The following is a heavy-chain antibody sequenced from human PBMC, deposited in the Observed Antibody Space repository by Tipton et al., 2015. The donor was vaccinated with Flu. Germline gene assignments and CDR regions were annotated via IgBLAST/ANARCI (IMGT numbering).Heavy chain of an antibody. CDR2: IYYRGYT. V-gene: IGHV4-61*01. CDR1: GGSVSSGSYY. D-gene: IGHD1-1*01. J-gene: IGHJ6*02. Sequence: TLSLTYTVSGGSVSSGSYYWSWIRQPPGKGLEWIGHIYYRGYTNYNPSLKSRVTISVDTSKNQFSLKLSSVTAADTAVYYCARVRAGTYYYGMDVWGQGTTVTVSS. CDR3: ARVRAGTYYYGMDV.